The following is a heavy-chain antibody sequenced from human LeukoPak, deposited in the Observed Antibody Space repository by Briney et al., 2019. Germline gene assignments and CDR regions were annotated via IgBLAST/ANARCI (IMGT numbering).Heavy chain of an antibody. D-gene: IGHD2-21*02. CDR2: IYPDDSDT. CDR1: GYSFTSSW. J-gene: IGHJ5*02. V-gene: IGHV5-51*01. CDR3: ARPYCGGDCP. Sequence: ARESLKISCKGSGYSFTSSWIGWVRQMPGKGLEWMGIIYPDDSDTRYSPSFQGLVTISVDKSISTAYLQWSSLEASDTAMYYCARPYCGGDCPWGQGTLVTVSS.